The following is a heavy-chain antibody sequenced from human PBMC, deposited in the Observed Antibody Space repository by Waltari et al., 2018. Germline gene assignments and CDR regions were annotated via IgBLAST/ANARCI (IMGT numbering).Heavy chain of an antibody. CDR2: INPNSGGT. V-gene: IGHV1-2*06. J-gene: IGHJ4*02. Sequence: QVQLVQSGAEVKKPGASVKVSCKASGYTFTGYYMHWVRRAPGQGLEWMGRINPNSGGTNYAQKFQGRVTMTRDTSISTAYMELSRLRSDDTAVYYCANIAAAGITPFDYWGQGTLVTVSS. D-gene: IGHD6-13*01. CDR3: ANIAAAGITPFDY. CDR1: GYTFTGYY.